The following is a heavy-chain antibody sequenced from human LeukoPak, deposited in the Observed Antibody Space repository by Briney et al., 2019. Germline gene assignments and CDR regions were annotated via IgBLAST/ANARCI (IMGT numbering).Heavy chain of an antibody. CDR3: ARVPLTMVRGVIMKSFDY. D-gene: IGHD3-10*01. CDR2: IYYSGST. CDR1: GGSISSSSSH. Sequence: SETLSLTCTVSGGSISSSSSHWGWIRQPPGKGLEWIGSIYYSGSTSYNPPLKSRVTISVDTSKNQFSLKLSSVTAADTAVYYCARVPLTMVRGVIMKSFDYWGQGTLVTVSS. V-gene: IGHV4-39*01. J-gene: IGHJ4*02.